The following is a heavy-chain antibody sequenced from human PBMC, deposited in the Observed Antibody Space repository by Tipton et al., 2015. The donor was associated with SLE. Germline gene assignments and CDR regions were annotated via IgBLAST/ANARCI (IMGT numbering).Heavy chain of an antibody. CDR3: AKDNGELDY. V-gene: IGHV3-30*02. CDR1: GFTFSTYG. J-gene: IGHJ4*02. Sequence: SLRLSCATSGFTFSTYGMHWVRQAPGKGLEWVAFIWYDGSNKYYADSVKGRFTVSRDNSRNSVYLQMNSLRTEDTAVYYCAKDNGELDYWGQGTLVTVSS. CDR2: IWYDGSNK.